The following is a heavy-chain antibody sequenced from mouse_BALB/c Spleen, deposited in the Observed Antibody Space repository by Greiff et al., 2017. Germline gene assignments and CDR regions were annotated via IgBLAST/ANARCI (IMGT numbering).Heavy chain of an antibody. D-gene: IGHD1-1*01. CDR2: IDPENGNT. CDR3: AKGDYYGSSYGYFDY. J-gene: IGHJ2*01. V-gene: IGHV14-1*02. Sequence: VQLQQSGAELVRPGALVKLSCKASGFNIKDYYMHWVKQRPEQGLEWIGWIDPENGNTIYDPKFQGKASITADTSSNTAYLQLSSLTSEDTAVYYCAKGDYYGSSYGYFDYWGQGTTLTVSS. CDR1: GFNIKDYY.